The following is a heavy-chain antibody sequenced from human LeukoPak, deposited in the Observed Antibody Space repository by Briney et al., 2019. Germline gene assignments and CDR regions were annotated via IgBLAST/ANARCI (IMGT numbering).Heavy chain of an antibody. J-gene: IGHJ4*02. D-gene: IGHD3-10*01. Sequence: PGGSLRLSCAASGFTFSSYAMSWVRQAPGKGLEWVSAISGSGGSTYYADSVKGRFTISRDNSMNTLYLEMTSLRAEDTAVFYCAKEGPYNYYGSGSQEYWGQGTLVTVSS. CDR3: AKEGPYNYYGSGSQEY. V-gene: IGHV3-23*01. CDR1: GFTFSSYA. CDR2: ISGSGGST.